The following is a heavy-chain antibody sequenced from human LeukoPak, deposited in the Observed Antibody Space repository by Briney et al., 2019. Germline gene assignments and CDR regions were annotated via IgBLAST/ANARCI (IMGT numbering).Heavy chain of an antibody. CDR3: ATYTHWVAGDV. J-gene: IGHJ6*02. Sequence: GGSLRLSCAASGFPFSDSWMSWVRQAPGKGLEWVANMNQDGSAKGYVDSVKGRFTISRDNARNSLYLQMSSLRPEDTAVYYCATYTHWVAGDVWGQGTTVTVSS. CDR1: GFPFSDSW. CDR2: MNQDGSAK. V-gene: IGHV3-7*01. D-gene: IGHD3-16*01.